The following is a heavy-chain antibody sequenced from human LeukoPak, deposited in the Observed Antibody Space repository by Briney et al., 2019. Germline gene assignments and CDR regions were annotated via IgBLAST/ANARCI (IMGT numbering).Heavy chain of an antibody. D-gene: IGHD6-19*01. Sequence: PGGSLRLSCAASGFTFSSYEINWVRQAPGKGLEWVSYISRDSSTIFYADSVKGRFTISRDNSKNTLFLQMNSLRVEDTAVYYCAKDARRTSGWYFFDYWGQGILVTVSS. V-gene: IGHV3-48*01. CDR1: GFTFSSYE. CDR3: AKDARRTSGWYFFDY. J-gene: IGHJ4*02. CDR2: ISRDSSTI.